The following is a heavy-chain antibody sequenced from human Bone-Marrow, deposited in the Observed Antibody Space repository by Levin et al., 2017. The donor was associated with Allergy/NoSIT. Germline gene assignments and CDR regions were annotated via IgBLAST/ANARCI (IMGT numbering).Heavy chain of an antibody. Sequence: LSLTCAASGFTFSDYWMHWVRQAPGKGLVWVSRINGDGDSTSYADSVKGRFTISRDNAKNTLYLQMNSLRAEDTAVYYCARDVLLGIDYWGQGTLVTVSA. CDR1: GFTFSDYW. D-gene: IGHD2-15*01. CDR2: INGDGDST. J-gene: IGHJ4*02. CDR3: ARDVLLGIDY. V-gene: IGHV3-74*01.